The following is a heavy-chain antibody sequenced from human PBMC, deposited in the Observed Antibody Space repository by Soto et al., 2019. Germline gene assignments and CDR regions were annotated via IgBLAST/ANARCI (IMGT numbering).Heavy chain of an antibody. CDR2: VSHDGRNT. J-gene: IGHJ4*02. CDR3: AKGGRQWLVTSDFNY. D-gene: IGHD6-19*01. V-gene: IGHV3-30*04. CDR1: GFTFNSLS. Sequence: PGGSLRLSCTGSGFTFNSLSLHWVRQGPDKGLEWVAVVSHDGRNTHYADSVKGRFTISRDSSKNTVSLEMTSLRAEDTAVYYCAKGGRQWLVTSDFNYWGQGALVTVSS.